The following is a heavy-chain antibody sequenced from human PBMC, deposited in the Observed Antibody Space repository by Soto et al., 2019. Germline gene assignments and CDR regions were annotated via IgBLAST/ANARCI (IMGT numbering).Heavy chain of an antibody. CDR3: ARSITMVRGILDP. D-gene: IGHD3-10*01. CDR1: GFSLSNARMG. CDR2: IFSNDDK. V-gene: IGHV2-26*01. J-gene: IGHJ5*02. Sequence: QVTLKESGPVLVKPTETLTLTCTVSGFSLSNARMGVSWIRQPPGKALEWLAHIFSNDDKSYSTSLKSSLTISKDTSKSQVVLTMTNMDPVDTATYYCARSITMVRGILDPWGQGTLVTVSS.